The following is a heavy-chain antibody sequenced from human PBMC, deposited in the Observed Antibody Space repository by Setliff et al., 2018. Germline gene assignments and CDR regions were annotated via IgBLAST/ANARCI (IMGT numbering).Heavy chain of an antibody. CDR1: GYTFTAYY. V-gene: IGHV1-2*02. CDR2: INPNSGDT. Sequence: AASVKVSCKASGYTFTAYYMHWVRQAPGQGLEWMGWINPNSGDTNYAQNFQGGVTMTRDTSISTAYMELSRLRSDDTAVYHCARDFFYGSGSQAAGGMDVWGQGTTVTVSS. CDR3: ARDFFYGSGSQAAGGMDV. J-gene: IGHJ6*02. D-gene: IGHD3-10*01.